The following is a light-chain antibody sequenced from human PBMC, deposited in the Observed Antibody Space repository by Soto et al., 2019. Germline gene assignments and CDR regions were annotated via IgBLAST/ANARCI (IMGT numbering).Light chain of an antibody. CDR1: QSVSSY. J-gene: IGKJ4*01. V-gene: IGKV3-11*01. CDR3: QQRSNWTPVLN. CDR2: DAS. Sequence: EIVLTQSPATLSLSPGERATLSCRASQSVSSYLAWYQQKPGQAPRLLIYDASNRATGIPARFSGSGSGTDFTLTISSLEPEDFAVYYCQQRSNWTPVLNFGVGTKGDI.